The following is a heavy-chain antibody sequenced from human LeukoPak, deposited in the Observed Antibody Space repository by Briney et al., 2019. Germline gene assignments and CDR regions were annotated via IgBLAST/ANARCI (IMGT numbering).Heavy chain of an antibody. D-gene: IGHD3-9*01. CDR1: GGTFSSYA. Sequence: SVKVSCKASGGTFSSYAISWVRQAPGQGLEWMGGIISFFGTANYAQKFQCRVTITADKYMSTDYMEPNSLRSEDMAVYYCAKTDKYYDILTGYYNLDYWGQGTLVTVSS. CDR2: IISFFGTA. V-gene: IGHV1-69*06. CDR3: AKTDKYYDILTGYYNLDY. J-gene: IGHJ4*02.